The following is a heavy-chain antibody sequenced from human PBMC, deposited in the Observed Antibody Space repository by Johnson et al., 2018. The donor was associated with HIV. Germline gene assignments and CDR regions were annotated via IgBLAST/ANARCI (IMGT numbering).Heavy chain of an antibody. D-gene: IGHD3-10*01. V-gene: IGHV3-66*01. CDR2: IYSGGST. Sequence: EVQLVESGGGVVQPGGSLRLSCAASGLTVSTNYMSWVRQAPGRGLEWVSVIYSGGSTYYADSVKGRFTISRDNSKNTLYLQMNSLRAEDTAVYYCARVRARGVKHAFDIWGQGTMVTVSS. CDR1: GLTVSTNY. J-gene: IGHJ3*02. CDR3: ARVRARGVKHAFDI.